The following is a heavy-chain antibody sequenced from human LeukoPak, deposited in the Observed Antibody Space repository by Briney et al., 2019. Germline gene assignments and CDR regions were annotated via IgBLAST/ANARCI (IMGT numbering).Heavy chain of an antibody. J-gene: IGHJ4*02. CDR3: ARSYDSSGYYSFDY. CDR1: GFTFSAYA. Sequence: GGSLRLSCAASGFTFSAYAMHWVRQAPGRGLEWVAVISYDGSNIYYADSVRGRFTISRDHSKSTLYLKMNSLRAEDTAIYSCARSYDSSGYYSFDYWGQGTLVTVSA. D-gene: IGHD3-22*01. CDR2: ISYDGSNI. V-gene: IGHV3-30*04.